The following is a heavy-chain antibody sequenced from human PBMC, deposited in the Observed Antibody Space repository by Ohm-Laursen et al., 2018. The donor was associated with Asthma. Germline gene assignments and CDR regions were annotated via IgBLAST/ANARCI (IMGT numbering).Heavy chain of an antibody. CDR1: GYTFTDYG. Sequence: GASVKVSCNASGYTFTDYGISWVRQAPGQGLEWMGWISAYNGNTNYAQKLQGRVTMTTDTSTSTAYMELRSLRSDDTAVYYCARVVHPGGYGDYLVYHWFDPWGQGTLVTVSS. D-gene: IGHD4-17*01. CDR3: ARVVHPGGYGDYLVYHWFDP. V-gene: IGHV1-18*04. J-gene: IGHJ5*02. CDR2: ISAYNGNT.